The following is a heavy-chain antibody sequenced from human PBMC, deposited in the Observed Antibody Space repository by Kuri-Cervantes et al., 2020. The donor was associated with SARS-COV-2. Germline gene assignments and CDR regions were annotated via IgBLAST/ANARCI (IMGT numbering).Heavy chain of an antibody. Sequence: GGSLRLSCAASGFTFSSYSMNWVRQAPGKGLEWVSYISSSSSTIYYADSVKGRFTISRDNSKNTLYLQMNSLRAEDTAVYYCAEASSGWYIVGWFDPWGQGTLVTVSS. CDR1: GFTFSSYS. CDR2: ISSSSSTI. J-gene: IGHJ5*02. D-gene: IGHD6-19*01. CDR3: AEASSGWYIVGWFDP. V-gene: IGHV3-48*01.